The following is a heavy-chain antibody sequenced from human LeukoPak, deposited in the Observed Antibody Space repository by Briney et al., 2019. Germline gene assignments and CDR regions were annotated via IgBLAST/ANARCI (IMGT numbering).Heavy chain of an antibody. CDR1: GGSFSGYY. J-gene: IGHJ4*02. D-gene: IGHD6-13*01. CDR2: INHSGST. V-gene: IGHV4-34*01. CDR3: AGRQAAAGTDY. Sequence: SETLSLTCAVYGGSFSGYYWSWIRQPPGKGLEWIGEINHSGSTNYNPSLKSRVTISVDTSKNQFSLKLSSVTAADTAVYYCAGRQAAAGTDYWGQGTLVTVSS.